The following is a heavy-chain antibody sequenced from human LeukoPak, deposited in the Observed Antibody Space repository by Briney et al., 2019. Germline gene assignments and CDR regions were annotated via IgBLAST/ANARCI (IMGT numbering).Heavy chain of an antibody. CDR1: GGTFKNYA. Sequence: SVKVSCKASGGTFKNYAISWVRQAPGQGLEWMGGILPIFGTTNYAQKFQARVTITADESTSTAYMELGSLRSEDTAVYYCAREPVTTVTTLFDYLGQGTLVTVSS. CDR2: ILPIFGTT. D-gene: IGHD4-17*01. CDR3: AREPVTTVTTLFDY. V-gene: IGHV1-69*13. J-gene: IGHJ4*02.